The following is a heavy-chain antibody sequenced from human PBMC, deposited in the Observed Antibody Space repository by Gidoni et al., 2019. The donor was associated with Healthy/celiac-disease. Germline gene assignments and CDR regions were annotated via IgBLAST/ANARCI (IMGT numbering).Heavy chain of an antibody. CDR2: IIPILGIA. V-gene: IGHV1-69*04. J-gene: IGHJ6*02. CDR3: ARDQDEVPAAPRLYYYYYGMDV. CDR1: GGTFSSYA. Sequence: QVQLVQSGAEVKKPGSSVKVSCKASGGTFSSYAISWVRQAPGQGLEWMGRIIPILGIANYAQKFQGRVTITADKSTSTAYMELSSLRSEDTAVYYCARDQDEVPAAPRLYYYYYGMDVWGQGTTVTVSS. D-gene: IGHD2-2*01.